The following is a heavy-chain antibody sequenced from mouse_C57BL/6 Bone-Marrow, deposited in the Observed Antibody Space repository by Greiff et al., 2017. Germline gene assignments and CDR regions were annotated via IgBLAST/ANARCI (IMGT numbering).Heavy chain of an antibody. CDR2: ITPSSGYT. CDR1: GYTFTSYW. CDR3: ARSYYFDY. V-gene: IGHV1-7*01. Sequence: QVQLQQSGAELAKPGASVKLSCKASGYTFTSYWMHWVKQRPGQGLEWIGYITPSSGYTTSNQKFKDKATLTADKASSTAYMQLSSLTYEDSAVYYCARSYYFDYWGQGTTLTVSS. J-gene: IGHJ2*01.